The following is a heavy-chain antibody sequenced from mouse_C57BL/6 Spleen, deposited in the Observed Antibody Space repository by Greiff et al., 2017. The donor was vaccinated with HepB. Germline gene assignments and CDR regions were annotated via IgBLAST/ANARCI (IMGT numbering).Heavy chain of an antibody. Sequence: QVQLQQSGPELVKPGASVKISCKASGYAFSSSWMNWVKQRPGKGLEWIGRIYPGDGDTNYNGKFKGKATLTADKSSSTAYMQLSSLTSEDSAVYFCARAITTVWGAMDYWGQGTSVTVSS. J-gene: IGHJ4*01. V-gene: IGHV1-82*01. CDR1: GYAFSSSW. D-gene: IGHD1-1*01. CDR2: IYPGDGDT. CDR3: ARAITTVWGAMDY.